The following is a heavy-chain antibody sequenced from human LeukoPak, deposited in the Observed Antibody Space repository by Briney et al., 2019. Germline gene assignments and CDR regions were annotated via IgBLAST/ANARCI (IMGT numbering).Heavy chain of an antibody. D-gene: IGHD6-13*01. CDR2: ISGSGGST. Sequence: GGSLRLSCAASGFTFSSYAMSWVRQAPGKGLEWVSAISGSGGSTYYADSVKGRFTISRDNAKNSLYLQMNSLRAEDTALYYCAKAIAAAVRFAFDIWGQGTMVTVSS. V-gene: IGHV3-23*01. J-gene: IGHJ3*02. CDR3: AKAIAAAVRFAFDI. CDR1: GFTFSSYA.